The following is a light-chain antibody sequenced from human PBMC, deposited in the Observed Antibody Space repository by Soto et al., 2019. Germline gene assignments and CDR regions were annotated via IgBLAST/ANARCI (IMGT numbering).Light chain of an antibody. CDR1: QSVRRY. V-gene: IGKV3-11*01. CDR2: GAL. J-gene: IGKJ2*01. CDR3: QQRSDGPRT. Sequence: EIVLTQSPATLSLSPGERATLSCRASQSVRRYLAWYQQTPGQPPRLLIYGALIRAPGIPPRFSGRGSGTDFTPTISSLESEDFAVYYGQQRSDGPRTFGQGTKLEIK.